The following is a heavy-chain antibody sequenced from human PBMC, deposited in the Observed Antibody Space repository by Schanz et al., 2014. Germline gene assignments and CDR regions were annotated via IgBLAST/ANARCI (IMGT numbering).Heavy chain of an antibody. D-gene: IGHD3-10*01. CDR2: FDVEDGET. CDR1: GYTVSALA. V-gene: IGHV1-24*01. J-gene: IGHJ3*01. CDR3: ATNSPFRMVRGSNAFDA. Sequence: QVQLLQSGSEVKKPGASVKVSCEISGYTVSALAMHWVRQAPGKGLEWLGGFDVEDGETIYAQKFRGRVTMTEDTSTETAYMELSGLRSGDTAVYYCATNSPFRMVRGSNAFDAWGQGTMVTVSS.